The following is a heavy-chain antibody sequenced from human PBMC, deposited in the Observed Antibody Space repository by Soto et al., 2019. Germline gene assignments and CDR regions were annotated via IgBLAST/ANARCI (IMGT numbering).Heavy chain of an antibody. D-gene: IGHD5-12*01. J-gene: IGHJ4*02. CDR3: ARHSSRGYSGYDGAFDY. CDR2: IYYSGST. Sequence: PSETLSLTCTVSGGSISSSSYYWGWIRQPPGKGLEWIGSIYYSGSTYYNPSLKSRVTISVDTSKNQFSLKLSSVTAADTAVYYCARHSSRGYSGYDGAFDYWGQGTLVTVSS. V-gene: IGHV4-39*01. CDR1: GGSISSSSYY.